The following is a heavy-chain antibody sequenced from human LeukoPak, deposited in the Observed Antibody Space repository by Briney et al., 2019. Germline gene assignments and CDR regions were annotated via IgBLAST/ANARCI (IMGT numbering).Heavy chain of an antibody. D-gene: IGHD5-18*01. CDR2: INHSGST. J-gene: IGHJ4*02. V-gene: IGHV4-34*01. CDR1: GGSFSGYY. Sequence: PSETLSLTCAVYGGSFSGYYWSWIRQPPGKGLEWIGEINHSGSTNYNPSLKSRVTISVDTSKNQFSLKLSSVTAADTVVYYCASTGYSYGYYFDYWGQGTLVTVSS. CDR3: ASTGYSYGYYFDY.